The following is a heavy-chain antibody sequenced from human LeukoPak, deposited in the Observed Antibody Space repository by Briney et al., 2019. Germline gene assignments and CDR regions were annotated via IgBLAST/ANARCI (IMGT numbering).Heavy chain of an antibody. CDR2: ISSSSSYI. CDR1: GFTFSDFS. D-gene: IGHD3-10*01. Sequence: GGSLRLSCAASGFTFSDFSMNWVRQAPGKGLEWVSFISSSSSYIYYADSVKGRLTISRDNAKNSLYLQMNSLRAEDTAVYYCAGSGSYYNVDYWGQGTLVTVSS. J-gene: IGHJ4*02. CDR3: AGSGSYYNVDY. V-gene: IGHV3-21*01.